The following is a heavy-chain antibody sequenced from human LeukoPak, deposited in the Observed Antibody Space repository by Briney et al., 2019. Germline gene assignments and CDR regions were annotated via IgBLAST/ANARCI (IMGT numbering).Heavy chain of an antibody. CDR1: GFTFSSYW. V-gene: IGHV3-7*01. CDR2: IKQDGSER. D-gene: IGHD5-24*01. CDR3: ASQPDGYKFYWYFDL. J-gene: IGHJ2*01. Sequence: GGSLRLSCAASGFTFSSYWMSWVRQAPGKGLEWVANIKQDGSERYYVDSVKSRFTISRDNAKNTLYLQMNSLRAEDTAVYYCASQPDGYKFYWYFDLWGRGTLVTVSS.